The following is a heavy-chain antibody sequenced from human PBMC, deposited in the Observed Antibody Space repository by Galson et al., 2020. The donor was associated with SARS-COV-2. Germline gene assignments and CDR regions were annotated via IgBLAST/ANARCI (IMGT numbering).Heavy chain of an antibody. D-gene: IGHD3-10*01. CDR3: AKARVLVWFGEGKNWFDP. CDR2: ISYDGSVK. CDR1: GFSFNNYG. V-gene: IGHV3-30*18. J-gene: IGHJ5*02. Sequence: GGSLRLSCAASGFSFNNYGMHWIRQAPAEGLEWLGVISYDGSVKYYLDSLKGRFTISRDSSQNTLYLQMNSLTVEDTAVYYCAKARVLVWFGEGKNWFDPWGQGTLVTVSS.